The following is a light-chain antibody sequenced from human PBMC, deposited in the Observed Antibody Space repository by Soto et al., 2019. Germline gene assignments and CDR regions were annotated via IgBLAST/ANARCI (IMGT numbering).Light chain of an antibody. CDR3: QQYDNHPPIT. CDR1: QDISNY. J-gene: IGKJ5*01. CDR2: DAS. Sequence: DIQMTQSPSSLSASVGDRVTITCQASQDISNYLNWYQQKPGKAPKLLIYDASNLETGVPSRFSGSGSGTDFTFTISSLQPKDIATYYCQQYDNHPPITFGQGTRLEIK. V-gene: IGKV1-33*01.